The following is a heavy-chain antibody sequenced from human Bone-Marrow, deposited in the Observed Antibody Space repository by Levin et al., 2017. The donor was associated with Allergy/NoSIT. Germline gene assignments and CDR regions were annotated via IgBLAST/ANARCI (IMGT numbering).Heavy chain of an antibody. Sequence: VASVKVSCKASGDTFNNFAFSWVRQAPGQGLEWMGDIIPVFGSVNYVQKFQGRLTITADDSTSTAYMELRSLRFDDTAVFYCARSVRDSVMGYYYSGMDVWGQGTTVTISS. V-gene: IGHV1-69*13. CDR1: GDTFNNFA. D-gene: IGHD2-21*01. CDR2: IIPVFGSV. CDR3: ARSVRDSVMGYYYSGMDV. J-gene: IGHJ6*02.